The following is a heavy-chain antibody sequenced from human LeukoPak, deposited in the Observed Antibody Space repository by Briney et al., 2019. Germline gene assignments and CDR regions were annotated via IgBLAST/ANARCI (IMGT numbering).Heavy chain of an antibody. V-gene: IGHV1-18*04. CDR1: GYNFTTFY. Sequence: ASVKVSCKASGYNFTTFYMHWVRQAPGQGLEWMGWISVYNGNTNYAQKLQGRVTMTTDTSTSTAYMELRSLRSDDTAVYYCARDRGRDVVVVAAINWFDPWGQGTLVTVSS. J-gene: IGHJ5*02. D-gene: IGHD2-15*01. CDR2: ISVYNGNT. CDR3: ARDRGRDVVVVAAINWFDP.